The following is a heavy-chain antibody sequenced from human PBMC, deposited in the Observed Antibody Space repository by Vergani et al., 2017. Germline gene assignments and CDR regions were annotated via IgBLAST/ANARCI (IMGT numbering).Heavy chain of an antibody. CDR1: GYSFTSYW. D-gene: IGHD6-19*01. CDR3: ARQVAVAGKWWGPYCCYGMDV. J-gene: IGHJ6*02. V-gene: IGHV5-10-1*01. Sequence: EVQLVQSGAEVKKPGESLRISCKGSGYSFTSYWISWVRQMPGKGLEWMGRIDPSDSYTNYSPSFQGHVTISADKSISTAYLQWSSLKASDTAMYYCARQVAVAGKWWGPYCCYGMDVWGQGTTVTVSS. CDR2: IDPSDSYT.